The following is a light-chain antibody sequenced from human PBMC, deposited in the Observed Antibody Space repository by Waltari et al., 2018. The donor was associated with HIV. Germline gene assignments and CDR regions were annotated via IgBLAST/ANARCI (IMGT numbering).Light chain of an antibody. CDR3: SSYTSSSTLV. CDR1: SSNVGGYNY. V-gene: IGLV2-14*01. J-gene: IGLJ2*01. Sequence: QSALTQPASVSGSPGQSITISCTGTSSNVGGYNYVSWYQQHPGKAPNLIIYEVSKRPSGVANRVFVSKFGHTASLTISGLQAEDETDYYCSSYTSSSTLVFGGGTKLTVL. CDR2: EVS.